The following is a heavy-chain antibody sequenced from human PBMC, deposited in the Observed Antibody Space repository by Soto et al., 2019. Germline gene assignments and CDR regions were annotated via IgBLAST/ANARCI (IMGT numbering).Heavy chain of an antibody. J-gene: IGHJ6*02. D-gene: IGHD4-4*01. CDR1: GYTFTSYD. V-gene: IGHV1-8*01. CDR3: ARGELKGTTVTTGRYYYYYYGMDV. Sequence: QVQLVQSGAEVKKPGASVKVSCKASGYTFTSYDINWVRQATGQGLEWMGWMNPNSGNTGYAQKFQGRVTMTRNTSISTAYMELSSLRSEDTAVYYCARGELKGTTVTTGRYYYYYYGMDVWGQGTTVTVSS. CDR2: MNPNSGNT.